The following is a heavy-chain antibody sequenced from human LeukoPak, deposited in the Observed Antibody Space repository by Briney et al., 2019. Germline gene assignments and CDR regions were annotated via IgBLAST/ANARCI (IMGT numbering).Heavy chain of an antibody. CDR1: GFTFSSYG. CDR3: AKVWFGELLTWNKHFDY. CDR2: ISGSGGST. V-gene: IGHV3-23*01. Sequence: PGGSLRLSCAASGFTFSSYGMSWVRQAPGKGLEWVSAISGSGGSTYYADSVKGRFTISRDNSKNTLYLQMNSLRAEDTAVYYCAKVWFGELLTWNKHFDYWGQGTLVTVSS. D-gene: IGHD3-10*01. J-gene: IGHJ4*02.